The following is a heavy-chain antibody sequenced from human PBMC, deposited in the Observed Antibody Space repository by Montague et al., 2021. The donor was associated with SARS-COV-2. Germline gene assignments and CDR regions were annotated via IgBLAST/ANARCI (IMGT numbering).Heavy chain of an antibody. J-gene: IGHJ5*02. D-gene: IGHD6-25*01. V-gene: IGHV4-30-2*01. CDR2: ILHSGST. CDR3: ARGQRLGNWFDP. CDR1: GGSISNSDYS. Sequence: TLSLTCTVSGGSISNSDYSWNWIRQPPGKGLEWIGYILHSGSTYYSPSLKSRVTISVDRSKNQFSLNLSSVTAADTAIYYCARGQRLGNWFDPWGQGALVTVSS.